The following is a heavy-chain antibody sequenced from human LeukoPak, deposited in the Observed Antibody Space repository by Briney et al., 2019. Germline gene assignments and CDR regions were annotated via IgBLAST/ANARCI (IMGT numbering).Heavy chain of an antibody. Sequence: GGSLRLSCAASGFTFSSYSMNWVRQAPGKGLEWVSSISSSSSYIYYADSVKGRFTLSRDNSKNTLYLQMNSLRAEDTAVYYCAKDRSGTYYNDLDYWGQGTLVTVSS. D-gene: IGHD3-10*01. V-gene: IGHV3-21*04. CDR2: ISSSSSYI. CDR1: GFTFSSYS. J-gene: IGHJ4*02. CDR3: AKDRSGTYYNDLDY.